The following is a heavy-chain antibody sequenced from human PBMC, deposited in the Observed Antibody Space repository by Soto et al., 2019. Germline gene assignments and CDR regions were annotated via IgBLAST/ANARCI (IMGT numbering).Heavy chain of an antibody. V-gene: IGHV3-74*01. Sequence: EVQLVESGGGLVQPGGSLRLSCAASGFTLSSYWMYWVRQTTGKGLVWVARIKNGAGDTSYAESVKGRFTISRDNATNTLYLQMSSLRSEDTAGYYCVRFSGLDVWGQGTKVTVSS. CDR3: VRFSGLDV. CDR1: GFTLSSYW. J-gene: IGHJ6*02. CDR2: IKNGAGDT.